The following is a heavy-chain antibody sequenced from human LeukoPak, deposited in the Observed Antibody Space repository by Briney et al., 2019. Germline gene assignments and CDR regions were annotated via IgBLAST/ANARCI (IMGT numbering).Heavy chain of an antibody. CDR3: ARGLVHDTSGYYSDY. V-gene: IGHV3-74*01. CDR1: GFTFSSYA. Sequence: GRSLRLSCAASGFTFSSYAMHWVRQAPGKGLVWVSRINSDGSSTTYADSVKGRFTVSRDNAKNTLYLQMDSLRAEDSAVYYCARGLVHDTSGYYSDYWGQGILVTVSS. J-gene: IGHJ4*02. CDR2: INSDGSST. D-gene: IGHD3-22*01.